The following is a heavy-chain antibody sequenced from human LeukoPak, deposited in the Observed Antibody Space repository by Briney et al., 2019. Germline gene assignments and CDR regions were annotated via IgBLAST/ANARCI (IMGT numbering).Heavy chain of an antibody. D-gene: IGHD3-22*01. CDR2: ISAYNGNT. CDR3: ARDLYYYDSSGYN. Sequence: GASVKVSCKASGYTFSSYGFSWVRQAPGQGLEWMGWISAYNGNTNYAQKLQGRVTMTTDTSTSTAYMELRSLRSDDTAVYYCARDLYYYDSSGYNWGQGTLVTVSS. V-gene: IGHV1-18*01. CDR1: GYTFSSYG. J-gene: IGHJ4*02.